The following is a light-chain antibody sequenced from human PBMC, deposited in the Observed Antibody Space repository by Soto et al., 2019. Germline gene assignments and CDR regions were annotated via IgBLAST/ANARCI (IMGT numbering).Light chain of an antibody. Sequence: DVRMTLSPSTLSSSVGDRVTITCRASQGISGWLAWYQQKPGKAPKLLIYDASSLESGVPSRFSGSGSGTEFTLTISSLRPDDFATYYCQQYNSYWTFGQGTKVDIK. J-gene: IGKJ1*01. CDR1: QGISGW. V-gene: IGKV1-5*01. CDR3: QQYNSYWT. CDR2: DAS.